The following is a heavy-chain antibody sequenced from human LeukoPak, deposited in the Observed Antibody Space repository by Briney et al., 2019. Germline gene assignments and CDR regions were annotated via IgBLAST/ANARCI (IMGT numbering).Heavy chain of an antibody. CDR2: ISSSGSTI. D-gene: IGHD3-22*01. V-gene: IGHV3-48*03. J-gene: IGHJ5*02. CDR3: ARDLGAYYDSSDNWFDP. Sequence: GGSLRLSCAASGFTFSSYEMNWVRQAPGKGLEGVSYISSSGSTIYYADSVKGRFTISRDNAKNSLYLQMNSLRAEDTALYYCARDLGAYYDSSDNWFDPWGQGTLVTVSS. CDR1: GFTFSSYE.